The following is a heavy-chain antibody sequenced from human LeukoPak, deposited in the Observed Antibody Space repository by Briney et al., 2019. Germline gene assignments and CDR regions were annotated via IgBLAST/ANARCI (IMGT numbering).Heavy chain of an antibody. D-gene: IGHD3-3*01. J-gene: IGHJ5*02. CDR3: ARDLYDFWSGYSIGNWFDP. CDR2: ISAYNGNT. V-gene: IGHV1-18*01. Sequence: GASVKVSCKASGYTFTSYCISWVRHAPGQGLEWMGWISAYNGNTNYAQKPQERVTITTDTSTSTAYRALRGLRSDDTAVYYCARDLYDFWSGYSIGNWFDPWGQGTLVTVSS. CDR1: GYTFTSYC.